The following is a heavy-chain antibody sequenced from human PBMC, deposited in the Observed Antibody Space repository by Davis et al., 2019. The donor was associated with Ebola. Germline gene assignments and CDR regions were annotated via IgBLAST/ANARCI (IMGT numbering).Heavy chain of an antibody. CDR3: ARGRRDRSNYYFYYYMDV. CDR2: IYYSGSS. V-gene: IGHV4-30-4*08. J-gene: IGHJ6*03. Sequence: SCTVSGGSISSGDYYWSWIRQPPGKGLEWIGYIYYSGSSYYNPSLKSRVTISVDTSKNQFSLKLSSVTAADTAVYYCARGRRDRSNYYFYYYMDVWGKGTTVTVS. CDR1: GGSISSGDYY.